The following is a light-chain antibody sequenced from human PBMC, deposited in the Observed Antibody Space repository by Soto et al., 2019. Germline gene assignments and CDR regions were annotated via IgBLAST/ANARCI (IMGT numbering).Light chain of an antibody. CDR1: QNIKNY. CDR3: HQYGSSPAT. CDR2: ASS. J-gene: IGKJ1*01. V-gene: IGKV1-39*01. Sequence: DIQMTQSPSSLSASVGDRVTITCRASQNIKNYLNWYQQKPGKAPKLLIYASSSLQSGVPSRFSGSGSGTDFTLTISRLEPEDFAVYYCHQYGSSPATFGQGTKVDIK.